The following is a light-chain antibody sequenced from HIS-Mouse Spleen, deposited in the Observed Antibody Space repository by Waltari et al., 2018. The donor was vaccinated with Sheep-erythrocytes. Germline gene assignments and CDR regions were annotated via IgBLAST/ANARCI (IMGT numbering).Light chain of an antibody. V-gene: IGLV2-8*01. CDR1: SSDVGGYNY. CDR2: EVS. CDR3: SSYAGSNNWV. Sequence: QSALTQSPSASGSPGQSVTISCTGTSSDVGGYNYVSWYQQHPGKAPKLHIYEVSKRPSVVPYRFSGSKSGNTASLTVSGLQAEDEADYYCSSYAGSNNWVFGGGTKLTVL. J-gene: IGLJ3*02.